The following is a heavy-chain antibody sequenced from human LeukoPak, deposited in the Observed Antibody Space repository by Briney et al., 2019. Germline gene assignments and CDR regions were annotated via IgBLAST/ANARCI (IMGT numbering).Heavy chain of an antibody. Sequence: GGSLRLSCAASGFTFSRHDFYWVRQAPGKGLEWVAVIWYDGSKKYYADSVKGRSTISRDNSKNTLYLEMNSLRAEDTAVYYCARDISYNSLDYWGQGTLVTVSS. D-gene: IGHD6-13*01. CDR3: ARDISYNSLDY. V-gene: IGHV3-33*07. J-gene: IGHJ4*02. CDR1: GFTFSRHD. CDR2: IWYDGSKK.